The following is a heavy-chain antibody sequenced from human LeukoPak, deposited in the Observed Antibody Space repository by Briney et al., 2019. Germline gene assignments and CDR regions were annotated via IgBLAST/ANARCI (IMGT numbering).Heavy chain of an antibody. CDR3: ARDPVAYCGGDCYSDY. CDR2: ISGSGADI. CDR1: GFTFSTYS. V-gene: IGHV3-23*01. J-gene: IGHJ4*02. Sequence: GGSLRLSCAASGFTFSTYSMTWVRQAPGKGLQWVSVISGSGADIDYADSVKGRFTISRDNSKNTLYLQMNSLRAEDTAVYYCARDPVAYCGGDCYSDYWGQGTLVTVSS. D-gene: IGHD2-21*02.